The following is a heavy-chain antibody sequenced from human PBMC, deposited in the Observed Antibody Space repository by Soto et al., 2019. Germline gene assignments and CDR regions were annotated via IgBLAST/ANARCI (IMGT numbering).Heavy chain of an antibody. D-gene: IGHD4-4*01. CDR2: ISGSGGST. CDR1: GFTFSSYA. V-gene: IGHV3-23*01. Sequence: GGSLILSCAASGFTFSSYAMSWVRQAPGKGLEWVSAISGSGGSTYYADSVKGRFTISRDNSKNTLYLQMNSLRAEDTAVYYCANSPLQSGFDYWGQGTLVTVSS. CDR3: ANSPLQSGFDY. J-gene: IGHJ4*02.